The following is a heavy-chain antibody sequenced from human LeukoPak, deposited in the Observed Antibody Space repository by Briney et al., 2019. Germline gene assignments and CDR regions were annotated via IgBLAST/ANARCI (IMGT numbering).Heavy chain of an antibody. D-gene: IGHD5-24*01. CDR3: ARDGVEMATTDAFDI. Sequence: NPSETLSLTCAVSSGSISSSTWWSWVRQPPGKGLEWIGEINHSGSTHYTPSLKSRVTISVDTSDNKFSLKMISVTAADAAVYYCARDGVEMATTDAFDIWGQGTMVTVSS. J-gene: IGHJ3*02. V-gene: IGHV4-4*02. CDR1: SGSISSSTW. CDR2: INHSGST.